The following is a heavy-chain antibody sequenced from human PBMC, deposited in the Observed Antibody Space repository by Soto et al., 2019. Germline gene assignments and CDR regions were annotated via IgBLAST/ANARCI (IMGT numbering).Heavy chain of an antibody. J-gene: IGHJ4*02. Sequence: GGSLRLSCAASGFTFRSYALHWVRQAPGKGLEWVALISYDGSNKYYADSVKGRFTISRDNSKNTLYLQMNSLRAEDTAVYYCATSLYYDFWSGYSLWGQGTLVTVSS. V-gene: IGHV3-30-3*01. D-gene: IGHD3-3*01. CDR2: ISYDGSNK. CDR3: ATSLYYDFWSGYSL. CDR1: GFTFRSYA.